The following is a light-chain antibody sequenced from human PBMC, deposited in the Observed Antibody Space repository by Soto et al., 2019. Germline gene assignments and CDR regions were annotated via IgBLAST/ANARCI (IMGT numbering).Light chain of an antibody. Sequence: QSVLTQAPSVSEAPGQRVTIACSGTTPNIGNNAVNWYQQVPGKPPKLLIYYDDLLPSGVSDRFSGSKSGTSASLAISGLQSEDEADYYCAVWDDSLNGPIFGGGTKLTVL. V-gene: IGLV1-36*01. CDR2: YDD. CDR1: TPNIGNNA. J-gene: IGLJ2*01. CDR3: AVWDDSLNGPI.